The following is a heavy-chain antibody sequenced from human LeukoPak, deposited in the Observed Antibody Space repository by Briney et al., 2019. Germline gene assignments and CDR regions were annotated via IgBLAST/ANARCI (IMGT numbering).Heavy chain of an antibody. CDR2: GYYSGSA. CDR3: ARFLPAPAGRWFDP. CDR1: GNSISSHY. V-gene: IGHV4-59*11. Sequence: SETLSLTCTVSGNSISSHYWSWIRHPPGKGLEWIGYGYYSGSAKYNPSLKSRVTISVDVSNTHFSLRLTSVTAADTAVYSCARFLPAPAGRWFDPWRGETVDSVS. J-gene: IGHJ5*02. D-gene: IGHD6-13*01.